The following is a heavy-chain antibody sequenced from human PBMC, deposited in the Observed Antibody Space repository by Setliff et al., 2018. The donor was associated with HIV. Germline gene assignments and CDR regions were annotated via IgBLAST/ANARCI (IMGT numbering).Heavy chain of an antibody. J-gene: IGHJ4*02. CDR2: IYYTGST. D-gene: IGHD4-4*01. CDR1: GGSISSYY. CDR3: ARRGRLQSSNFDY. Sequence: KASETLSLTCTVSGGSISSYYWSWIRQPPGKGLEWIGYIYYTGSTNYNPSLKSRVSISVDTSKNQFSLKLSSVTAADTAVYYCARRGRLQSSNFDYWGQGTLVTVSS. V-gene: IGHV4-59*08.